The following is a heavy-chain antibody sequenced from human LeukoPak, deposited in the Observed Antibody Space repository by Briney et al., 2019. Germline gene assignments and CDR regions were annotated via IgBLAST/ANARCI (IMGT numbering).Heavy chain of an antibody. CDR3: ARDGYCSGGSCSWNYYYGMDV. D-gene: IGHD2-15*01. J-gene: IGHJ6*02. V-gene: IGHV1-18*01. CDR1: GYTFTSYG. CDR2: INAYNGYT. Sequence: ASVKVSCKASGYTFTSYGISWVRQAPGQGLEWMGWINAYNGYTNYAQILQGRVTMTTDTSTSTAYMELRSLRSDDTAVYYCARDGYCSGGSCSWNYYYGMDVWGQGTTVTVSS.